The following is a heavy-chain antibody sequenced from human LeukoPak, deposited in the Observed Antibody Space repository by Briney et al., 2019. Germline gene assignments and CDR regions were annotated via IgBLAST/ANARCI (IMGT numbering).Heavy chain of an antibody. CDR3: ASYYYDSSGNYYCFDY. D-gene: IGHD3-22*01. V-gene: IGHV4-39*01. CDR1: GFSLSSSSYY. CDR2: IYYSGNT. J-gene: IGHJ4*02. Sequence: SETLSLTCTVSGFSLSSSSYYWGWIRQPPGMGLESIGSIYYSGNTYYNPSLKSRVTISVDTSKNQFSLKLSSVSAADTAVYYCASYYYDSSGNYYCFDYWGQGTLVTVSS.